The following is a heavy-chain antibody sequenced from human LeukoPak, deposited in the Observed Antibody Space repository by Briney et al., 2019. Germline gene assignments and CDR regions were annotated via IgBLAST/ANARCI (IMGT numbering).Heavy chain of an antibody. D-gene: IGHD3-10*01. CDR2: INPNSGGT. CDR1: GYTFTGYY. J-gene: IGHJ1*01. V-gene: IGHV1-2*02. CDR3: ARSSAYYYGSGSYYTSLEYFQH. Sequence: ASVKVSCKASGYTFTGYYMHWVRQAPGKGLEGMGWINPNSGGTNYAQKFQGRVTMTRDTSISTAYMELSRLRSDDTAVYYCARSSAYYYGSGSYYTSLEYFQHWGQGTLVTVSS.